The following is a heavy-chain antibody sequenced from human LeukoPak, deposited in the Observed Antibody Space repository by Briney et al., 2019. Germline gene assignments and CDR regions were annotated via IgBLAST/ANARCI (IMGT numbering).Heavy chain of an antibody. J-gene: IGHJ1*01. D-gene: IGHD3-3*01. V-gene: IGHV4-34*01. CDR3: ARGSNLYDFWSGYSTGYFQH. CDR1: GGSFSGYY. CDR2: INHSGST. Sequence: SETLSLTCAVYGGSFSGYYWSWIRKPPGKGLEWIGEINHSGSTNYNPSLKSRVTISVDTSKNQFSLKLSSVTAADTAVYYCARGSNLYDFWSGYSTGYFQHWGQGTLVTVSS.